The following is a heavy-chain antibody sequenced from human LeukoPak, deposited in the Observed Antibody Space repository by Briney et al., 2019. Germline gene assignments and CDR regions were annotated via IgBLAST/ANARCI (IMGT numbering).Heavy chain of an antibody. V-gene: IGHV4-61*01. CDR1: GGSVSSGSYY. Sequence: SETLSLTCTVSGGSVSSGSYYWSWIRQPPGKGLEWIVYIYYSGSTNYNPSLKSRVTISVDTSKNQFSLKLSSVTAADTAVYYCARDNYYDSSGYYYDWFDPWGQGTLVTVSS. CDR2: IYYSGST. D-gene: IGHD3-22*01. J-gene: IGHJ5*02. CDR3: ARDNYYDSSGYYYDWFDP.